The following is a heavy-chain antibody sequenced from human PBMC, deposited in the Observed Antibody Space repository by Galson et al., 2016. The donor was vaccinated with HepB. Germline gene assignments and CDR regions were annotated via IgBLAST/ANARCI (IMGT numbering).Heavy chain of an antibody. D-gene: IGHD2/OR15-2a*01. CDR2: ISTYSGNT. V-gene: IGHV1-18*01. CDR1: GYTFTTSG. J-gene: IGHJ4*02. CDR3: ARDVQYRFDS. Sequence: SVKVSCKASGYTFTTSGISWVRQALGQGLEWMGWISTYSGNTKYAQKFQGGLTLTTDSSTTTAYMELRSLRFDDTALYYCARDVQYRFDSWGQGPLVTVSS.